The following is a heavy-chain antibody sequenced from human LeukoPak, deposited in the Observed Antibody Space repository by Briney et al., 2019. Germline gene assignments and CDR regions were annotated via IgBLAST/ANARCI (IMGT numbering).Heavy chain of an antibody. Sequence: SQTLSLTCAISGDSVSSNTAAWTWIRQSPSRGLEWLGRTYYRSKWYSDYAVSVKSRITVNPDTSKNQFSLQLNSVTPEDTAVYYCARQVGATRYYFDYWGQGTLVTVSS. CDR1: GDSVSSNTAA. V-gene: IGHV6-1*01. J-gene: IGHJ4*02. D-gene: IGHD1-26*01. CDR3: ARQVGATRYYFDY. CDR2: TYYRSKWYS.